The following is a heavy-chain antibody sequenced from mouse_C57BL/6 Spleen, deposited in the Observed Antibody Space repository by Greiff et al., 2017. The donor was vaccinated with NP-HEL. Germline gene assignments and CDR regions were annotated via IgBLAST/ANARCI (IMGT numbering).Heavy chain of an antibody. V-gene: IGHV1-80*01. CDR3: ARKGVTTVAYYYAMDY. CDR2: IYPGDGDT. Sequence: VQLQQSGAELVKPGASVKISCKASGYAFSSYWMNWVKQRPGKGLEWIGQIYPGDGDTNYNGKFKGKATLTADKSSSTAYMQLSSLTSGDSAVYFCARKGVTTVAYYYAMDYWGQGTSVTVSS. D-gene: IGHD1-1*01. J-gene: IGHJ4*01. CDR1: GYAFSSYW.